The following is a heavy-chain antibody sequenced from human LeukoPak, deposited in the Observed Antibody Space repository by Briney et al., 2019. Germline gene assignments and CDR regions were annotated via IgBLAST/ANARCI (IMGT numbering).Heavy chain of an antibody. J-gene: IGHJ4*02. CDR1: GGSFSIYY. D-gene: IGHD4-17*01. CDR3: ARGPTTVTRAFDY. V-gene: IGHV4-4*07. Sequence: SETLSLTCTVSGGSFSIYYWSWIRQPAGKGLEWIGRIYTSGSTNYNPSLKSRVTISVNTSKNQFSLNLNSVTAADPAVYYCARGPTTVTRAFDYWGQGTLVTVSS. CDR2: IYTSGST.